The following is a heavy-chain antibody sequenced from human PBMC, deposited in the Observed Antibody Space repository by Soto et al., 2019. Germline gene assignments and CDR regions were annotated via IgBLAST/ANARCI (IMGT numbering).Heavy chain of an antibody. CDR2: IKSKTDGGTT. J-gene: IGHJ6*02. D-gene: IGHD2-2*01. CDR1: GFTFSNAW. V-gene: IGHV3-15*01. CDR3: TSGDCSSTRCFYYYYYGMDF. Sequence: PGGSLRLSCAASGFTFSNAWMSWVRQAPGKGLEWVGRIKSKTDGGTTDYATPVKGRFTISRDESKNTQYLQMNSLKTEDTAGYFWTSGDCSSTRCFYYYYYGMDFWGQGSTVTVSS.